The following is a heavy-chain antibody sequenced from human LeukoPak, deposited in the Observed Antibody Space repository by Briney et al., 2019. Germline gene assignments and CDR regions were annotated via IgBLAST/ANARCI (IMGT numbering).Heavy chain of an antibody. CDR1: GITVSGSF. Sequence: GGSLRLSCAASGITVSGSFMNWVRQAPGKGLEWISSITSSSSYTFYADSVKGRFTISRDNAKNSLYLQMNSLRVEDTAIYYCARDPYNGAYSEGYYYYYMDVWGKGTTVTVSS. J-gene: IGHJ6*03. V-gene: IGHV3-21*01. D-gene: IGHD1-1*01. CDR3: ARDPYNGAYSEGYYYYYMDV. CDR2: ITSSSSYT.